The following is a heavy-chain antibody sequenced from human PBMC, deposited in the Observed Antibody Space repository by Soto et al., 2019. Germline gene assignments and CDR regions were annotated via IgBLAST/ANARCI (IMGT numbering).Heavy chain of an antibody. D-gene: IGHD3-16*01. J-gene: IGHJ4*02. CDR1: GSTFGDYA. V-gene: IGHV3-49*04. CDR3: TRASSLDFDF. Sequence: GGSLRLSCTTSGSTFGDYALSWVRQAPGKGLEWVGFIRRNAYGGTTDYAASVKGRFAISRDDSKSIAYLQMNSLRTVDTALYYCTRASSLDFDFWGQGTLVTVSS. CDR2: IRRNAYGGTT.